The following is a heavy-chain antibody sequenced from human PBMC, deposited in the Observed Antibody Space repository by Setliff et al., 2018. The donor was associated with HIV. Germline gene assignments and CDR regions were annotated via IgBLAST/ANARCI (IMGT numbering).Heavy chain of an antibody. D-gene: IGHD3-10*01. CDR1: GGSISSSSHY. CDR3: ALLSISVVRGFIIYFDF. V-gene: IGHV4-39*01. Sequence: PSETLSPTCTVPGGSISSSSHYWGWIRQPPGKGLEWIGSIYYSGSTYYNPSLKSRVTISVDTSKNQSSLKLISVTAAVTAVYYCALLSISVVRGFIIYFDFCGQGTLVTVSS. CDR2: IYYSGST. J-gene: IGHJ4*02.